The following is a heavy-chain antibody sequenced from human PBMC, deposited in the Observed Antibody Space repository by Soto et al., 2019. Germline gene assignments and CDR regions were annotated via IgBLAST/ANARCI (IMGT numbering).Heavy chain of an antibody. CDR1: GGTFSSYT. CDR3: ARGYYYGSGSYYYGMDV. V-gene: IGHV1-69*02. Sequence: QVQLVQSGAEVKKPGSSVKVSCKASGGTFSSYTISWVRQAPGQGLEWMGRIIPILGIANYAQKFQGRVTITADKSTSTAYMELSSLRPEDTAVYYCARGYYYGSGSYYYGMDVWGQGTTVTVSS. D-gene: IGHD3-10*01. J-gene: IGHJ6*02. CDR2: IIPILGIA.